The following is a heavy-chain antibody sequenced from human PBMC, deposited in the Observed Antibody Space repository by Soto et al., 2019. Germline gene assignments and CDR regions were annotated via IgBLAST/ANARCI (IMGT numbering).Heavy chain of an antibody. D-gene: IGHD2-15*01. CDR1: GGSFSGYY. CDR2: INHSGST. V-gene: IGHV4-34*01. CDR3: ARGDQYCSGGSCYSGWFDP. Sequence: SETLSLTCAVYGGSFSGYYWSWIRQPPGKGLEWIGEINHSGSTNYNPSLKSRGTISVDTSKNQFSLKLSSVTAADTAVYYCARGDQYCSGGSCYSGWFDPWGQGTLVTVSS. J-gene: IGHJ5*02.